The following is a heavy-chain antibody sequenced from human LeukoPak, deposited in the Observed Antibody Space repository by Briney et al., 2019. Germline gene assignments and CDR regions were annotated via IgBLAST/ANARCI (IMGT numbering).Heavy chain of an antibody. Sequence: GESLKISCAASGFTFSDYYMSWIRQAPGKGLEWVSYISSSGSTIYYADSVKGRFTISRDNAKNSLYLQMNSLRAEDTAVYYCARDRDVRHYYFDYWGQGTLVTVSS. J-gene: IGHJ4*02. CDR1: GFTFSDYY. D-gene: IGHD3-16*01. V-gene: IGHV3-11*04. CDR2: ISSSGSTI. CDR3: ARDRDVRHYYFDY.